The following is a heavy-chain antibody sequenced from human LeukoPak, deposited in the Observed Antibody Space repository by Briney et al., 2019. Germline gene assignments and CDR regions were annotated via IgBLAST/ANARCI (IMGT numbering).Heavy chain of an antibody. CDR3: ARGRNRDDYYYYYMDV. J-gene: IGHJ6*03. V-gene: IGHV1-2*02. Sequence: GASVKVSCKASGYTFTGYYMHWVRQAPGQGLEWMGWINPNSGGTNYAQKFQGRVTMTRDTSISTAYMELSRLRSDDTAVYYCARGRNRDDYYYYYMDVWGKGTTVTVSS. D-gene: IGHD1-14*01. CDR2: INPNSGGT. CDR1: GYTFTGYY.